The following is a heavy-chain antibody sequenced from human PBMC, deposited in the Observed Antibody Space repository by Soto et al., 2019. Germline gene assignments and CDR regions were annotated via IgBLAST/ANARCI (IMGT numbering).Heavy chain of an antibody. CDR1: GFSLSTSGVC. CDR3: AHSPLGFPDY. J-gene: IGHJ4*02. D-gene: IGHD3-10*01. V-gene: IGHV2-5*02. CDR2: IYWDDDK. Sequence: QITLKESGPTLVKPTQTLTLTCTFSGFSLSTSGVCVGWIRQPPGKALEWLALIYWDDDKRYSPSLKSRLTITKDAHKNQVVLTMTNVDPVDTATYYCAHSPLGFPDYWGQGNLVTVSS.